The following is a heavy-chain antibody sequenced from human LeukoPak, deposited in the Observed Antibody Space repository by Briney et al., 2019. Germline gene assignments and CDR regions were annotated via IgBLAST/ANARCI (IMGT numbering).Heavy chain of an antibody. J-gene: IGHJ4*02. CDR3: ARDTYDSLDY. D-gene: IGHD1-1*01. V-gene: IGHV4-39*07. CDR1: GGSISSSSYY. Sequence: SETLSLTCTVSGGSISSSSYYWGWIRQPPGKGLEWIGSIYYSGSTYYNPSLKSRVTISVDTSKNQSSLKLSSVTAADTAVYYCARDTYDSLDYWGQGTLVTVSS. CDR2: IYYSGST.